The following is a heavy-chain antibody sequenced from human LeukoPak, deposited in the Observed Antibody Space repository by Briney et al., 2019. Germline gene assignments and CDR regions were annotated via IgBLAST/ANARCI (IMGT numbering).Heavy chain of an antibody. CDR3: ARDAEYSSRYDDY. CDR1: GLTFSDYY. Sequence: PGGSLRLSCAASGLTFSDYYMSWIRQAPGKGLEWVSYISSSGSTIYYADSVKGRFTISRDNAKNSLYPQMNSLRAEDTAVYYCARDAEYSSRYDDYWGQGTLVTVSS. CDR2: ISSSGSTI. J-gene: IGHJ4*02. V-gene: IGHV3-11*04. D-gene: IGHD6-13*01.